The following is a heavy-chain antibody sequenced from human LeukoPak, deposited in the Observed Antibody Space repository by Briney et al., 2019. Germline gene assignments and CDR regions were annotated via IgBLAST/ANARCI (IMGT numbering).Heavy chain of an antibody. CDR2: ISSSSSYI. CDR3: ARLAFPHRGPTDY. Sequence: GGSLRLSCAASGFTFSSDSMNWVRQAPGKGLEWVSSISSSSSYIYYADSVKGRFTISRDNAKNSLYLQMNSLRAEDTAVYYCARLAFPHRGPTDYWGQGTLVTVSS. CDR1: GFTFSSDS. V-gene: IGHV3-21*01. J-gene: IGHJ4*02.